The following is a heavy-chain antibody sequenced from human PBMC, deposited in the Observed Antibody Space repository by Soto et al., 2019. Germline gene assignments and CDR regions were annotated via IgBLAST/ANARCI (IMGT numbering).Heavy chain of an antibody. Sequence: LRLSCVASGFTFRTNPMSWVRQAPGKGLEWASGVSDSGAKTYYADSVKGRFTVSRDNSKNTLYLEMKSLRAEDTAVYYCAKDFQFGGSGTGYFDNWGQGTLVTVSS. CDR1: GFTFRTNP. V-gene: IGHV3-23*01. J-gene: IGHJ4*02. D-gene: IGHD3-10*01. CDR3: AKDFQFGGSGTGYFDN. CDR2: VSDSGAKT.